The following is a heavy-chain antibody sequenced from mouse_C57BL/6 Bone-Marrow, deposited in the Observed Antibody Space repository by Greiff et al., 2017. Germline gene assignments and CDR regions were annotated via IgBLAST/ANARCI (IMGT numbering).Heavy chain of an antibody. D-gene: IGHD2-4*01. CDR3: TTGIDYDYDEGDY. J-gene: IGHJ2*01. CDR1: GFNIKDDY. V-gene: IGHV14-4*01. Sequence: EVQLQQSGAELVRPGASVKLSCTASGFNIKDDYMHWVKQRPEQGLEWIGWIDPENGDTEYASKFQGKATITADTSSKTAYLQLSSLTAEDTAVYYCTTGIDYDYDEGDYWGQGTTLTVSS. CDR2: IDPENGDT.